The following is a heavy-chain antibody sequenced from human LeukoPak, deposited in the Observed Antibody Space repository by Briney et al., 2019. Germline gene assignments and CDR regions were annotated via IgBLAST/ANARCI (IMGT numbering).Heavy chain of an antibody. V-gene: IGHV1-2*02. Sequence: ASVKVSCKASGYTFTGYYMHWVRQAPGQGLEWMGWINPNSGGTNYAQKFQGRVTMTRDTSISTAYMELSSLRSEDTAVYYCARGQYSSSWYSYGMDVWGQGTTVTVSS. D-gene: IGHD6-13*01. CDR2: INPNSGGT. CDR3: ARGQYSSSWYSYGMDV. J-gene: IGHJ6*02. CDR1: GYTFTGYY.